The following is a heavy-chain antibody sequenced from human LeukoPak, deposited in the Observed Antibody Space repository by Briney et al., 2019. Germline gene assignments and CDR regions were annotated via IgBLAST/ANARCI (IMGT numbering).Heavy chain of an antibody. CDR2: IIPILNVA. CDR3: ATRCSGGSCYLTPFLGFWGFVY. CDR1: GGGFNSYV. V-gene: IGHV1-69*04. Sequence: ASVKVSCKASGGGFNSYVITWVRQAPGQGPEWMGRIIPILNVANFAQKLRGRVTITADKSTNTAHMELSSLTSEDTAVYYCATRCSGGSCYLTPFLGFWGFVYWGQGTLVTVSS. J-gene: IGHJ4*02. D-gene: IGHD2-15*01.